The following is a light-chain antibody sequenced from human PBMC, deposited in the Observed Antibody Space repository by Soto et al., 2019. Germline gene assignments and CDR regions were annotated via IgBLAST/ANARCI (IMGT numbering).Light chain of an antibody. CDR3: QLYGGSPIFS. Sequence: ESVLTQSPGTLSLSPGERATLSCSASQSVSSNYLAWYQQKPGQPPRLLIYGASTRASGIPDRFSGSGSGTDFNLTISRLEPEDFAVYYCQLYGGSPIFSFGPGTKVDIK. V-gene: IGKV3-20*01. CDR2: GAS. J-gene: IGKJ3*01. CDR1: QSVSSNY.